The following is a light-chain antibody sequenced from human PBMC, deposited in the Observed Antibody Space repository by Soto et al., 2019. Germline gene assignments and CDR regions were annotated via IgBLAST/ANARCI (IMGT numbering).Light chain of an antibody. CDR2: DAS. CDR1: KSVSNNY. J-gene: IGKJ1*01. Sequence: TPPYKANKSVSNNYLAWYQQKPGQAPRLLIYDASKRATGIPARFSGSVSGTGFNLTFICLVPEAAALYYCLQRNNWPRPFGQGTKVDIK. CDR3: LQRNNWPRP. V-gene: IGKV3-11*01.